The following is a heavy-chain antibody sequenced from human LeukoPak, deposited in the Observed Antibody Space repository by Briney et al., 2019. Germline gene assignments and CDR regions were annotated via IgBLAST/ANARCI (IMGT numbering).Heavy chain of an antibody. CDR1: GFTFSSYA. CDR3: AKVTMIVVVITLDAFDI. V-gene: IGHV3-23*01. D-gene: IGHD3-22*01. CDR2: ISGSGGST. J-gene: IGHJ3*02. Sequence: GRSLRLSCAASGFTFSSYAMSWVRQAPGKGLEWVSAISGSGGSTYYADSVKGRFTISGDNSKNTLYLQMNSLRAEDTAVYYCAKVTMIVVVITLDAFDIWGQGTMVTVSS.